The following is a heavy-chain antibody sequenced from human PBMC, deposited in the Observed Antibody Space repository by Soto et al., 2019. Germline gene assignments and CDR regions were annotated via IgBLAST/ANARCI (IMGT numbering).Heavy chain of an antibody. D-gene: IGHD6-6*01. CDR2: INAHSGGT. V-gene: IGHV1-2*02. CDR1: GFSFTGYY. Sequence: ASVKVSCKASGFSFTGYYIHWVRQAPGQGLEWMGWINAHSGGTEYAQKFQGRVTLTRDTSIATAYLTLTSLTSDGTALYYCAKDLTRQLAYWLDPWGQGTQVTVSS. J-gene: IGHJ5*02. CDR3: AKDLTRQLAYWLDP.